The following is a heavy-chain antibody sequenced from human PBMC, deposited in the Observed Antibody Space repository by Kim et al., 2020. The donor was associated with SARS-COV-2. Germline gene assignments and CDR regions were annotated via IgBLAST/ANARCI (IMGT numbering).Heavy chain of an antibody. CDR2: TT. V-gene: IGHV3-72*01. J-gene: IGHJ4*02. CDR3: ARDRIYYYDY. Sequence: TTEYAASVKGRITNSRNDSKNSMYLQMNSLKTEDAAVYYCARDRIYYYDYWGQGTLVTVSS.